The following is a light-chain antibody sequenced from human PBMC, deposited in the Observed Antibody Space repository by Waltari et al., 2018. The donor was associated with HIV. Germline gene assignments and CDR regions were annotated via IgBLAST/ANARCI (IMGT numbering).Light chain of an antibody. J-gene: IGLJ3*02. CDR3: AVWDDSLRSVL. CDR1: SSNIGSNP. Sequence: QSVLTQPPSASGTPGQRVNISCSGGSSNIGSNPVNWYPQFPGEAPKLLIYTNIQRPAGVPDRFSGSKSGTSASLAISGLQSEDEADFYCAVWDDSLRSVLFGGGTRLTVL. CDR2: TNI. V-gene: IGLV1-44*01.